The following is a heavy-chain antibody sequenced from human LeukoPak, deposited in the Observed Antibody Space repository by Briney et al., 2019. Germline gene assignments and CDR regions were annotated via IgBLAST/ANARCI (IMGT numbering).Heavy chain of an antibody. CDR2: ISSSSSYI. J-gene: IGHJ4*02. CDR1: GFTFSSYS. V-gene: IGHV3-21*01. CDR3: ARVTDPAAISWGFDY. Sequence: PGRSLRLSCAASGFTFSSYSMNWVRQAPGKGLEWVSSISSSSSYIYYADSVKGRFTISRDNAKNSLYLQMNSLRAEDTAVYYCARVTDPAAISWGFDYWGQGTLVTVSS. D-gene: IGHD2-2*02.